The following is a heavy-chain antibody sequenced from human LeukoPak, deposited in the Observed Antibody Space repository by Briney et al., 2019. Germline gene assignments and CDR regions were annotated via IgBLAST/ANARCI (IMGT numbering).Heavy chain of an antibody. CDR2: IYYSGGT. Sequence: SGTLSLTCAVSGGSISSYYWSWIRQPPGKGLEWIGYIYYSGGTNYNPSLKSRVTISFETPKNQFSLKLSSVTAADTAMYYCARGTQSVEWLRKRSASFDYWGQGTLVTVST. D-gene: IGHD5-12*01. V-gene: IGHV4-59*01. CDR3: ARGTQSVEWLRKRSASFDY. J-gene: IGHJ4*02. CDR1: GGSISSYY.